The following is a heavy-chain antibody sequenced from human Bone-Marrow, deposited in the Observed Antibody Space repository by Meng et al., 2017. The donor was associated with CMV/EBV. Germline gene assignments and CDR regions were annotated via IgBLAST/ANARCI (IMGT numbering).Heavy chain of an antibody. CDR2: IRSKAYGGTT. CDR1: GFTFGDYA. D-gene: IGHD3-16*01. Sequence: GESLKISCTASGFTFGDYAMSWVRQAPGKGLEWVGFIRSKAYGGTTEYAASVKGRFTISRDDSKSIAYLQMNSLKTEDTAVYYCTREDGVVPYYYYGMDVWGQGTTVTVSS. CDR3: TREDGVVPYYYYGMDV. V-gene: IGHV3-49*04. J-gene: IGHJ6*02.